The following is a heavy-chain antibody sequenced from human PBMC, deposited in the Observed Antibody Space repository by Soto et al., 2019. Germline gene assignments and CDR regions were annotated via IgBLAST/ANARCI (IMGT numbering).Heavy chain of an antibody. V-gene: IGHV3-30*18. D-gene: IGHD3-3*01. J-gene: IGHJ6*02. CDR3: AKDVVEWLASDRTPPASRGMDV. CDR2: ISYDGSNK. Sequence: GGSLRLSCAASGFTFSSYGMHWVRQAPGKGLEWVAVISYDGSNKYYADSVKGRFTISRDNSKNTLYLQMNSLRAEDTAVYYCAKDVVEWLASDRTPPASRGMDVWGQGTTVTVSS. CDR1: GFTFSSYG.